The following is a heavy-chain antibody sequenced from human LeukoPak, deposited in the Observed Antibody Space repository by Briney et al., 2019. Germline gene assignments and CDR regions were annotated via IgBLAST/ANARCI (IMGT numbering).Heavy chain of an antibody. D-gene: IGHD3-22*01. J-gene: IGHJ4*02. CDR1: GGTFSSYA. Sequence: ASAKVSCKASGGTFSSYAISWVRQAPGQGLEWMGRINPNSGGTNYAQKFQGRVTMTRDTSISTVYMELSRLRSDDTAVYYCARVGYYESSGYYEYWGQGTLVTVSS. CDR3: ARVGYYESSGYYEY. V-gene: IGHV1-2*06. CDR2: INPNSGGT.